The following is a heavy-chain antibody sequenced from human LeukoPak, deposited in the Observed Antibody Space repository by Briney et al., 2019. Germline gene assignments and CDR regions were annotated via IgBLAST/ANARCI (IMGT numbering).Heavy chain of an antibody. CDR1: GYIFSDYY. CDR2: INPKSGAA. V-gene: IGHV1-2*02. D-gene: IGHD6-13*01. CDR3: ARGAEAETSPLDF. Sequence: ASVKVSFKASGYIFSDYYMHWVRQAPGQGLEWLGWINPKSGAADYAQQFRGRVTMTRDTSINTDYMEMKRVTSDDTAVYYCARGAEAETSPLDFWGQGTLVTVSS. J-gene: IGHJ4*02.